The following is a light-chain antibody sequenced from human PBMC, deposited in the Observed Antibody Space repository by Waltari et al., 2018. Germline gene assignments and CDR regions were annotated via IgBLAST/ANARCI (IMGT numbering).Light chain of an antibody. CDR3: QQRRNWPLT. CDR1: QSVSYY. V-gene: IGKV3-11*01. J-gene: IGKJ4*01. CDR2: DTS. Sequence: EIVLTQSPATLSLSPGERATLSCRASQSVSYYLAWYQQRPGQAPRPLIYDTSHRATGIPDRFSGSGSETDFTLTISSLEPEDFAVYYCQQRRNWPLTFGGGTKLEIK.